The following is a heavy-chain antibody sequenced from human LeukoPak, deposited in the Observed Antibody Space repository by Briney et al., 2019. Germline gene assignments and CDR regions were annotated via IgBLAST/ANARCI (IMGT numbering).Heavy chain of an antibody. Sequence: RGESLKISCKGPKYSFSTYWIAWVRQMPGKGLEWMGIIYPGNSDVRYNPSFQGQVTISADKSISTAYLHWSSLQPSDTAIYYCARHLTQFSITSFLSYWGQGTLVTVSS. CDR3: ARHLTQFSITSFLSY. CDR1: KYSFSTYW. J-gene: IGHJ4*02. D-gene: IGHD2/OR15-2a*01. CDR2: IYPGNSDV. V-gene: IGHV5-51*01.